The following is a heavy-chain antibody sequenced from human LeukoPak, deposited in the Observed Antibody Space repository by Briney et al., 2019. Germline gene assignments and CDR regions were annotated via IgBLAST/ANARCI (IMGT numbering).Heavy chain of an antibody. V-gene: IGHV3-21*01. Sequence: GRSLRLSCAASGFTFSSYSMNWVRQAPGKGLEWVSSISSSSSYIYYADSVKGRFTISRDNAKNSLYLQMNSLRAEDTAVYYCAREGPYCSSTSCYGRLDYWGQGTLVTVSS. CDR2: ISSSSSYI. J-gene: IGHJ4*02. D-gene: IGHD2-2*01. CDR3: AREGPYCSSTSCYGRLDY. CDR1: GFTFSSYS.